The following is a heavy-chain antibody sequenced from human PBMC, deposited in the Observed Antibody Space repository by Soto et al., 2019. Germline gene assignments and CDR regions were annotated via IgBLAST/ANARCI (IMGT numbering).Heavy chain of an antibody. CDR2: ISYDGSNK. J-gene: IGHJ6*02. CDR3: ARDSTAMVSPGGYYYYYGMDV. CDR1: GFTFSSYA. V-gene: IGHV3-30-3*01. D-gene: IGHD5-18*01. Sequence: GGSLRLSCAASGFTFSSYAMHWVRQAPGKGLEWVAVISYDGSNKYYADSVKGRFTISRDNSKNTLYLQMNSLRAEDTAVYYCARDSTAMVSPGGYYYYYGMDVWGQGTTVTVSS.